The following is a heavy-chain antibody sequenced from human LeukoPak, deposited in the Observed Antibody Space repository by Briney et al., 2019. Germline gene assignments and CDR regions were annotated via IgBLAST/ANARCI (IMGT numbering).Heavy chain of an antibody. V-gene: IGHV1-2*02. CDR3: ARADMKSTPEDYGMDV. D-gene: IGHD1-1*01. CDR1: GYTFTGYY. J-gene: IGHJ6*02. Sequence: ASVKVSCKASGYTFTGYYMHWVRQAPGQGLEWMGWINPNSGGTNYAQKFQGRVTMTRDTSISTAYMELSRLRSDDTAVYYCARADMKSTPEDYGMDVWGQGTTVTVSS. CDR2: INPNSGGT.